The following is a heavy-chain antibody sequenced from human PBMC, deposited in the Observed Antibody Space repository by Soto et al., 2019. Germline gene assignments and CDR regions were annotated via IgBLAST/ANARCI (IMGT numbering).Heavy chain of an antibody. D-gene: IGHD1-26*01. CDR3: ARENNGSKRKVYYYGMDV. CDR1: GFTFSIYA. V-gene: IGHV3-30-3*01. Sequence: GGSLRLSCAASGFTFSIYAMHWVRQAPGKGLEGVAVIGYDGSKKYYADSVKGRFTISRDNSKNTLYLQMNSMRAEDTAVYYCARENNGSKRKVYYYGMDVWGQGTTVTVSS. J-gene: IGHJ6*02. CDR2: IGYDGSKK.